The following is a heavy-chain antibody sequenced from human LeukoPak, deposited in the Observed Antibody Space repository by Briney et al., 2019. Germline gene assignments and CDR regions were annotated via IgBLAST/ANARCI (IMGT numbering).Heavy chain of an antibody. J-gene: IGHJ4*02. CDR3: AREDDGSGNYHGKCDY. CDR1: GFTFSSYE. Sequence: GGSLRLSCAASGFTFSSYEMNWVRQAPGKGLEWVSYISSSGTTIYYADSVKSRFTISRDNAKNSLYLQMNSLRAEDTAVYYCAREDDGSGNYHGKCDYWGQGTLVTVS. V-gene: IGHV3-48*03. CDR2: ISSSGTTI. D-gene: IGHD3-22*01.